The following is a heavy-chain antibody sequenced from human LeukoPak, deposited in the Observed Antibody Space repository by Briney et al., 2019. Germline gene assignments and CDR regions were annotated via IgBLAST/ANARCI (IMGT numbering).Heavy chain of an antibody. Sequence: GGSLRLSCVASGITFTNAWLSWVRQAPGKGLEWVSIIYSGGNTYYADSVKGRFTISRDHSKNTLYLQMNSLRAEDTAVYYCTRETYYDFWSAPGGMDVWGQGSTVTVSS. J-gene: IGHJ6*02. V-gene: IGHV3-53*01. CDR2: IYSGGNT. CDR1: GITFTNAW. D-gene: IGHD3-3*01. CDR3: TRETYYDFWSAPGGMDV.